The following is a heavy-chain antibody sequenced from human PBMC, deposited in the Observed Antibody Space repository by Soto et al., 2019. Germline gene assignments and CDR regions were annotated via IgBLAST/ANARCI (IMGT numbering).Heavy chain of an antibody. Sequence: SETLSLTCTVSGDSISSGAYYWSWIRQPPGKGLEWIGYIYYSGSTNYNPSLKSRVTISVDTSKNQFSLKLSSVTAADTAVYYCARGITIFGVVTTNWFDPWGQGTLVTVSS. J-gene: IGHJ5*02. CDR2: IYYSGST. CDR3: ARGITIFGVVTTNWFDP. V-gene: IGHV4-61*08. CDR1: GDSISSGAYY. D-gene: IGHD3-3*01.